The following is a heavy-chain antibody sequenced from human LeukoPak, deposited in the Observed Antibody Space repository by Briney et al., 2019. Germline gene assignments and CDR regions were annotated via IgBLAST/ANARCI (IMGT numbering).Heavy chain of an antibody. J-gene: IGHJ4*02. CDR3: ARDMLTTSSWIEGDY. Sequence: GGSLRLSCAASGFTFSDYYMSWIRQAPGKGLEWVSYISSSGSTIYYADSVKGRFTISRDNAKNSLYLQMNSLRAEDTAVYYCARDMLTTSSWIEGDYWGQGTLVTVSS. CDR1: GFTFSDYY. CDR2: ISSSGSTI. V-gene: IGHV3-11*04. D-gene: IGHD6-13*01.